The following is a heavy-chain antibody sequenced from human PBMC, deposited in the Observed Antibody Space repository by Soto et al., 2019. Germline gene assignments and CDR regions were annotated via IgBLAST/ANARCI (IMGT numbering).Heavy chain of an antibody. CDR3: ARERVGHSAMDV. CDR1: GGSITNYY. V-gene: IGHV4-59*01. Sequence: QVQLQESGPGLVKPSETLSLMCTVSGGSITNYYWSWIRQSPAKGLEWIGYISDSGSTTYNPSLKSRVTISVDTSKNQFSLKLTSVTAADTAVYYCARERVGHSAMDVWGQGTTVTVSS. D-gene: IGHD1-26*01. J-gene: IGHJ6*02. CDR2: ISDSGST.